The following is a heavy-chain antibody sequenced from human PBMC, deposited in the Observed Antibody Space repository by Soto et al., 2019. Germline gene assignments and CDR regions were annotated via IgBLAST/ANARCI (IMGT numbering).Heavy chain of an antibody. Sequence: QVQLVQSGAEVKKPGSSVKVSCKASGGTFSSYAISWVRQAPGQGLEWMGGIIPIFGTANYAQKFQGRVTIXXDXSXNTAYMELSSLRSEDTAVYYCARENLTQGVTPPMDVWGQGTTVTVSS. D-gene: IGHD3-10*01. J-gene: IGHJ6*02. CDR1: GGTFSSYA. CDR2: IIPIFGTA. V-gene: IGHV1-69*12. CDR3: ARENLTQGVTPPMDV.